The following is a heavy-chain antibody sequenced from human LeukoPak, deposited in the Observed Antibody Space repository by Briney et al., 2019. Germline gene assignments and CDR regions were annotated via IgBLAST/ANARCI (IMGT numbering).Heavy chain of an antibody. CDR1: GFTFSSYS. Sequence: GVSLRLSRGAWGFTFSSYSMYWVRQARGKGLECVSYISSSSSTIYYADSVKGRFTISRDNAKNSLYLQMNSLRAEDTAVYYCASQASMYYYDSSGYYRFDYWGQGTLVTVSS. CDR2: ISSSSSTI. D-gene: IGHD3-22*01. CDR3: ASQASMYYYDSSGYYRFDY. V-gene: IGHV3-48*01. J-gene: IGHJ4*02.